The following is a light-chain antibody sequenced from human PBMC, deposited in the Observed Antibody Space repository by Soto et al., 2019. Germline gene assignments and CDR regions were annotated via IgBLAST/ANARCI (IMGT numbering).Light chain of an antibody. J-gene: IGLJ3*02. Sequence: QSALTQPASVSGSPGQSITISCTGTSSDVGGYNYVSWYQQHPGKAPKLMIYDVSNRPSGVSNRFSGSKSGNTASLTISGLRAEDEADYFCSSYTSSSTWVFGGGTKVNVL. CDR2: DVS. CDR1: SSDVGGYNY. CDR3: SSYTSSSTWV. V-gene: IGLV2-14*01.